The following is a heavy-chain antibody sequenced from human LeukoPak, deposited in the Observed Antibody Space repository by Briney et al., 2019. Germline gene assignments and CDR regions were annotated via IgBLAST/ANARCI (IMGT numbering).Heavy chain of an antibody. J-gene: IGHJ4*02. V-gene: IGHV3-23*01. D-gene: IGHD3-10*01. CDR3: ARESGLYGSGSRY. CDR1: GFTFSNYA. Sequence: GGSLRLSCAASGFTFSNYAMTWVRQAPGKGLEWVSAISGTGTHTYYADSVRGRFTISRDNSKDTLYLDMSSLRSEDTAVYYCARESGLYGSGSRYWGQGTLVTVSS. CDR2: ISGTGTHT.